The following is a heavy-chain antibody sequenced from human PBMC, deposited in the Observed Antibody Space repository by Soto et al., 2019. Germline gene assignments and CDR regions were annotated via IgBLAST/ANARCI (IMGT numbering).Heavy chain of an antibody. CDR2: IYYSGST. V-gene: IGHV4-39*01. D-gene: IGHD3-22*01. CDR3: ASTLTYYDSSGYYFGPGSIDY. CDR1: GGSISSSTYY. J-gene: IGHJ4*02. Sequence: SETLSLTCTVSGGSISSSTYYWGWIRQPPGKGLEWIGTIYYSGSTYYNPSLKSRVTIFVDTSKNQFSLKLTSVTAADTAVYYCASTLTYYDSSGYYFGPGSIDYRGQGTLVTVSS.